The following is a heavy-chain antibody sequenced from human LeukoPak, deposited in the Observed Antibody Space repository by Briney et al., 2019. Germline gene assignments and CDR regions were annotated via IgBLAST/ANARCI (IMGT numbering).Heavy chain of an antibody. CDR3: ARDLRILTGYSFDY. D-gene: IGHD3-9*01. J-gene: IGHJ4*02. V-gene: IGHV1-2*02. CDR1: GYTFTGYY. CDR2: INPNSGGT. Sequence: ASVKVSCKASGYTFTGYYMHWVRQAPGQGLEWMGWINPNSGGTNYAQKFQGRVTMTRDTSISTAYMELSRLRSDDTAVYYCARDLRILTGYSFDYWGQGTLVTVSS.